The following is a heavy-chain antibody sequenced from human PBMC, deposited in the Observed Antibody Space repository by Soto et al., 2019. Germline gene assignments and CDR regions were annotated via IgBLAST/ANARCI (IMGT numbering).Heavy chain of an antibody. Sequence: EVQLLESGGDLVQPGGSLRFSCEASGFTFSTYALSWVRQAPGKGLEWVSAITGNGGSTYYADSVRGQFTISRDNSKNTLYLQMSSLRAEDTAVYYCAKNSAATIREGYDYWGQGTLITVSS. CDR3: AKNSAATIREGYDY. CDR1: GFTFSTYA. CDR2: ITGNGGST. V-gene: IGHV3-23*01. J-gene: IGHJ4*02. D-gene: IGHD5-12*01.